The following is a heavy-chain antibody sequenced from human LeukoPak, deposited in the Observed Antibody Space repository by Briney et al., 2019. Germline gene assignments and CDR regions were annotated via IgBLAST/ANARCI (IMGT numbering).Heavy chain of an antibody. CDR3: ARGPEAYFDY. CDR1: GGSISSGSYY. J-gene: IGHJ4*02. CDR2: IYTSGST. Sequence: PSETLSLTCTVSGGSISSGSYYWSWIRQPAGKGLEWIGRIYTSGSTNYNPSLKSRVTISVDTSKNQFSLKLSSVTAADTAVYYCARGPEAYFDYWGQGTLVTVSS. V-gene: IGHV4-61*02.